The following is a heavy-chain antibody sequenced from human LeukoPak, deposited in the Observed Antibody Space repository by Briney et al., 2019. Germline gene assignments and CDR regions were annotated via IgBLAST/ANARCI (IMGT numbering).Heavy chain of an antibody. Sequence: GGSLRLSCAASGFTIGPYAMYWVRQGPGRGLEWVSVIKADGSGTFYADSVRGRFTTSRDNSKNSLYLQMNSLTSEDTALYYCATWAFYHNLDVWGQGTTVIVTS. J-gene: IGHJ6*02. CDR2: IKADGSGT. CDR1: GFTIGPYA. D-gene: IGHD2/OR15-2a*01. CDR3: ATWAFYHNLDV. V-gene: IGHV3-43*02.